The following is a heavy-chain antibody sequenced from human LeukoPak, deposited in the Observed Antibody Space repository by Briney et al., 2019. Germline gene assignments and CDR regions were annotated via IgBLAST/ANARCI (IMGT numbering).Heavy chain of an antibody. CDR1: GFTFSSYG. J-gene: IGHJ4*02. Sequence: GGSLRLSCAASGFTFSSYGMHWVRQAPGKGLEWVAVIWYDGSNKYYADSVRGRFTISRDNSKNTLYLQMNSLRAEDMAVYYCARERIRYSSGWRDQFDYWGQGTLVTVSS. D-gene: IGHD6-19*01. V-gene: IGHV3-33*01. CDR2: IWYDGSNK. CDR3: ARERIRYSSGWRDQFDY.